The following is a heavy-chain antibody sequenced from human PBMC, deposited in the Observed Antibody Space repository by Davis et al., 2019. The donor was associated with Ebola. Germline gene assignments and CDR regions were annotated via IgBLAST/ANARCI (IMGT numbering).Heavy chain of an antibody. CDR1: GGSLQDYF. V-gene: IGHV4-34*01. Sequence: MPSETLSLTCAVYGGSLQDYFWSWIRQPPGKGLEWIGEISHSGYINYNPSLESRVTISVDTSKSQLSLKLNSVTAADTAVYYCARTTLTSVSDLGLGYNVFDPWGQGTLVNVSS. J-gene: IGHJ5*02. CDR3: ARTTLTSVSDLGLGYNVFDP. CDR2: ISHSGYI. D-gene: IGHD1-1*01.